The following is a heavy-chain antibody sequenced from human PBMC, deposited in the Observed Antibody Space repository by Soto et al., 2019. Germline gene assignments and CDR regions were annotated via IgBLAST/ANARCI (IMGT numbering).Heavy chain of an antibody. CDR3: ARSYDSSGYPRRPYGMDV. J-gene: IGHJ6*02. CDR1: GFTFDDYA. Sequence: EVQLVESGGGLVQPGRSLRLSCAASGFTFDDYAMHWVRQAPGKGLEWVSGIYSGGSTYYADSVKGRFTTSRDNSKNTLYLQMNSLRAEDTAVYYCARSYDSSGYPRRPYGMDVWGQGTTVTVSS. CDR2: IYSGGST. D-gene: IGHD3-22*01. V-gene: IGHV3-66*01.